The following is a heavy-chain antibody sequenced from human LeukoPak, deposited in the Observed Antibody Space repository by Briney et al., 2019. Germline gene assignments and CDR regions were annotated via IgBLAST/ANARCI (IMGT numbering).Heavy chain of an antibody. CDR3: ATQWGED. Sequence: ASVKVSCRASVGTFSSYAISWVRQPPGQGLEWVGGIIPIFGTANYAQKFQGRVTITADESTSTAYMELSSLRSEDTAVHYCATQWGEDWGQGTQVTVSS. CDR2: IIPIFGTA. CDR1: VGTFSSYA. J-gene: IGHJ4*02. V-gene: IGHV1-69*13. D-gene: IGHD3-16*01.